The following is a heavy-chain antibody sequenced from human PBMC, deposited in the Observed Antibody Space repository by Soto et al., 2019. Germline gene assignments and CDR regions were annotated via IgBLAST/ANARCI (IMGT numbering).Heavy chain of an antibody. J-gene: IGHJ4*02. Sequence: EVQLVQSGAEVKKPGESLRISCKGSGYSFTSYWISWVRQMPGKDLEWMGRIDPSDSYTNYSPSFQGHVTISADKSISTAYLQWSSLKASDTAMYYCARRAYDSSGYPTFDYWGQGTLVTVSS. V-gene: IGHV5-10-1*01. CDR3: ARRAYDSSGYPTFDY. CDR2: IDPSDSYT. D-gene: IGHD3-22*01. CDR1: GYSFTSYW.